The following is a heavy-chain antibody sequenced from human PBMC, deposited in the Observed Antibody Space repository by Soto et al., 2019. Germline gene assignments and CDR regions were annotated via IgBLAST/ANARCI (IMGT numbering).Heavy chain of an antibody. CDR2: IIPIFGTA. CDR3: ARGRIAVAGPGPIGWFDP. Sequence: GASVKVSCKASGGTFSSYAISWVRQAPGQGLEWMGGIIPIFGTANYAQKFQGRVTITADESTSTAYMELSSLRSEDTAVYYCARGRIAVAGPGPIGWFDPWGQGTLVPVSS. D-gene: IGHD6-19*01. J-gene: IGHJ5*02. V-gene: IGHV1-69*13. CDR1: GGTFSSYA.